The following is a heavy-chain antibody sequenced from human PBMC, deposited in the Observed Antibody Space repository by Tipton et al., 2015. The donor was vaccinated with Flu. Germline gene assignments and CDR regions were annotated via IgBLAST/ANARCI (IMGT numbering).Heavy chain of an antibody. CDR2: IYYSGST. CDR1: GGSISSGGAY. V-gene: IGHV4-31*03. D-gene: IGHD3-10*01. Sequence: LRLSCTVSGGSISSGGAYWSWIRQHPGKGLEWIGGIYYSGSTYKNPSLTSRVIISVDTSKNQFSLNLNSMTAADTAVYYCARDQGFGDGLTYDYYAMDVWGQGTTVTVSS. CDR3: ARDQGFGDGLTYDYYAMDV. J-gene: IGHJ6*02.